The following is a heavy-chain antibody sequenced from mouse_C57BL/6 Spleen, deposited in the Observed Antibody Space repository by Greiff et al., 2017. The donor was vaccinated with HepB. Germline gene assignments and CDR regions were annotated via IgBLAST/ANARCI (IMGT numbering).Heavy chain of an antibody. V-gene: IGHV5-17*01. Sequence: DVMLVESGGGLVKPGGSLKLSCAASGFTFSDYGMHWVRQAPEKGLEWVAYISSGSSTIYYADTVKGRFTISRDNAKNTLFLQMTSLRSEDTAMYYCARGANYYGSSHWYFDVWGTGTTVTVSS. D-gene: IGHD1-1*01. CDR2: ISSGSSTI. CDR3: ARGANYYGSSHWYFDV. CDR1: GFTFSDYG. J-gene: IGHJ1*03.